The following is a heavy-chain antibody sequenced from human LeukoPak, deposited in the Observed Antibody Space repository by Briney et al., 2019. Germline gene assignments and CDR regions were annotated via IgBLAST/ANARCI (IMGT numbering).Heavy chain of an antibody. V-gene: IGHV3-33*01. CDR2: IWYDGSNR. CDR1: GFTFSSYG. Sequence: GGSLRLSCAASGFTFSSYGMHWVRQAPGKRLEWVAVIWYDGSNRYHTDSVKGRFTISRDNSKNTLYLQMNSLRAEDTAVYYCARDPSGGRYFDMNFDYWGQGTLVTVSS. J-gene: IGHJ4*02. CDR3: ARDPSGGRYFDMNFDY. D-gene: IGHD3-9*01.